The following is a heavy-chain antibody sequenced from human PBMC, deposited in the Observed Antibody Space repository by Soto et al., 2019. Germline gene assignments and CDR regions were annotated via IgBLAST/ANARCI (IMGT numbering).Heavy chain of an antibody. J-gene: IGHJ4*02. CDR1: GGTFSSYD. D-gene: IGHD5-12*01. CDR2: IIPIFGTA. CDR3: ARALVATNAFDY. Sequence: QVQLVQSGAEVKKPGSSVKVSCKASGGTFSSYDISWVRQAPGQGLEWMGGIIPIFGTASYAQKFQGRVTITADESTSTAYMELSSLRSEDTAVYYCARALVATNAFDYWGQGTLVTVSS. V-gene: IGHV1-69*12.